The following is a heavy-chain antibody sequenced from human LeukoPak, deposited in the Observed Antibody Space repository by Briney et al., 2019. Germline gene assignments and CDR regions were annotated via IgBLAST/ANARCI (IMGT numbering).Heavy chain of an antibody. V-gene: IGHV3-15*01. CDR3: TTSSRPDCSGGSCYDEAFDY. Sequence: PGGSLRLSCAASGXTFSNAWMSWVRQAPGKGREWVGRIKSKTDGGTTDYAAPVKGRFTISRDDSKNTLYLQMNSLKTEDTAVYYCTTSSRPDCSGGSCYDEAFDYWGQGTLVTVSS. CDR2: IKSKTDGGTT. CDR1: GXTFSNAW. J-gene: IGHJ4*02. D-gene: IGHD2-15*01.